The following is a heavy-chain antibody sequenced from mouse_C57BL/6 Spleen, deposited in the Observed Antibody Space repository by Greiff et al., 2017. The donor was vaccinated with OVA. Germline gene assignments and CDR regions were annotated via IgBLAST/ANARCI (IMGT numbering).Heavy chain of an antibody. Sequence: VHLVESGAELVRPGASVKLSCKASGYTFTDYYINWVKQRPGQGLEWIARIYPGSGNTYYNEKFKGKATLTAEKSSSTAYMQLSSLTSEDSAVYFCARGATMVTTGAMDYWGQGTSVTVSS. V-gene: IGHV1-76*01. CDR2: IYPGSGNT. CDR1: GYTFTDYY. J-gene: IGHJ4*01. D-gene: IGHD2-2*01. CDR3: ARGATMVTTGAMDY.